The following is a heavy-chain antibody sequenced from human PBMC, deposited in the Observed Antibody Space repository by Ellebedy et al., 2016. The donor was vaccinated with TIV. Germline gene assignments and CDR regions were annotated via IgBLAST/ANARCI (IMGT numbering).Heavy chain of an antibody. CDR3: ARVNGYPPGIAVADY. V-gene: IGHV4-34*01. J-gene: IGHJ4*02. D-gene: IGHD6-19*01. CDR1: GGSFSGYS. Sequence: SQTLSLTXAVYGGSFSGYSWPWIRQPPGKGLEWIGENNHSGSTNYNPSLKSRVTISVDTSKNQFSLKLSSVTAADTAVYYCARVNGYPPGIAVADYWGQGTLVTVSS. CDR2: NNHSGST.